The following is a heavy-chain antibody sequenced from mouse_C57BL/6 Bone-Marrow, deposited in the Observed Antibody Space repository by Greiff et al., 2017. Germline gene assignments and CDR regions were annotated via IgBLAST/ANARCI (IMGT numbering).Heavy chain of an antibody. CDR1: GFTFSSYT. CDR3: ARTYYAMDY. V-gene: IGHV5-9*01. J-gene: IGHJ4*01. CDR2: ISGGGGNT. Sequence: DVQLVESGGGLVKPGGSLKLSCAASGFTFSSYTMSWVRQTPEKRLEWVATISGGGGNTYYPDSVKGRFTISRDNAKNTLYLQMSSLRSEDTALYYCARTYYAMDYWGQGTSVTVSS.